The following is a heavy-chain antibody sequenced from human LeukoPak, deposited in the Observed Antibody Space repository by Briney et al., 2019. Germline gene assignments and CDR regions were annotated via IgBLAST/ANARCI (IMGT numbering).Heavy chain of an antibody. J-gene: IGHJ4*02. CDR1: GFTFSSYS. Sequence: GSLRLSCAASGFTFSSYSMNWVRQAPGKELEWVSSISSSSSYIYYADSVKGRFTISRDNAKNSLYLQMNSLRAEDTAVYYCARVLGGTLDQGGFDYWGQGTLVTVSS. CDR3: ARVLGGTLDQGGFDY. V-gene: IGHV3-21*01. CDR2: ISSSSSYI. D-gene: IGHD1-7*01.